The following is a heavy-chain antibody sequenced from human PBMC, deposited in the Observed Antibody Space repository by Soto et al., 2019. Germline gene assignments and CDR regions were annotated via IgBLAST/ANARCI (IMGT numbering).Heavy chain of an antibody. CDR3: ARARVIIVLRANDAVGV. CDR2: INPANGNT. V-gene: IGHV1-3*01. D-gene: IGHD3-10*01. J-gene: IGHJ3*01. Sequence: QVQLVQSGAELKNPGASVNISCQASGFTFSDTLLNWVRQGPGQRLEWMGWINPANGNTRYSESFQGRVTISSLSSATTSHVARIALTPDGKAVYSCARARVIIVLRANDAVGVWGPGIRITLSS. CDR1: GFTFSDTL.